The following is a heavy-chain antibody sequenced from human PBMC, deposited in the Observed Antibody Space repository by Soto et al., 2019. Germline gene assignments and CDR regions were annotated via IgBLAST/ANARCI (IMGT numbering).Heavy chain of an antibody. Sequence: SETLSLTCTVSGGSVSSGSYYWNWIRQPPGKGLEWIGYIYYSGSTSYNPSLKSRVTISVDTSKNQFSLKLSSVTAADTAVYYCARDSVATAGWLVQSDYWGQGTLVTVSS. V-gene: IGHV4-61*01. J-gene: IGHJ4*02. CDR1: GGSVSSGSYY. CDR3: ARDSVATAGWLVQSDY. D-gene: IGHD6-19*01. CDR2: IYYSGST.